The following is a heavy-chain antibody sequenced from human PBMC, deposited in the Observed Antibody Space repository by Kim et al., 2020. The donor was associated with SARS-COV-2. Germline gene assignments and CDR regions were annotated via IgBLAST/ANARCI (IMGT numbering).Heavy chain of an antibody. Sequence: GESLKISCKGSGYSFTSYWIGWVRQMPGKGLEWMGIIYPGDSDTRYSPSFQGQVTISADKSISTAYLQWSSLKASDTAMYYCASSTVTTAHYYYYGMDVWGQGTTVTVSS. V-gene: IGHV5-51*01. J-gene: IGHJ6*02. CDR2: IYPGDSDT. D-gene: IGHD4-4*01. CDR3: ASSTVTTAHYYYYGMDV. CDR1: GYSFTSYW.